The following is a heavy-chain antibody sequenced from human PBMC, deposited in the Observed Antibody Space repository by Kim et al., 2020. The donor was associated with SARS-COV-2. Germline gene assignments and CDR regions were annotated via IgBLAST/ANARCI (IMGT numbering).Heavy chain of an antibody. D-gene: IGHD3-3*01. J-gene: IGHJ6*02. Sequence: SETLSLTCAVYGGSFSGYYWSWIRQPPGKGLEWIGEINHSGSTNYNPSLKSRVTISVDTSKNQFSLKLSYVTAADTAVYYCASFTTNLYYYYGMDVWGQGTTVTVSS. CDR2: INHSGST. V-gene: IGHV4-34*01. CDR3: ASFTTNLYYYYGMDV. CDR1: GGSFSGYY.